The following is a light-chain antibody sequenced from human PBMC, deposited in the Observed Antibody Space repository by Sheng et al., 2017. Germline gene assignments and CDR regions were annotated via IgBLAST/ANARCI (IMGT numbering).Light chain of an antibody. J-gene: IGKJ2*01. CDR1: QDISNY. Sequence: DIQMTQSPSSLSGSVGDRVTITCQASQDISNYVNWYQQKPGTAPKLLIYDSINLETGVPSRFSGSGSGTDFTLTISSLQTEDFATYYCQQYDDLPRTFGQGTRLEI. CDR3: QQYDDLPRT. V-gene: IGKV1-33*01. CDR2: DSI.